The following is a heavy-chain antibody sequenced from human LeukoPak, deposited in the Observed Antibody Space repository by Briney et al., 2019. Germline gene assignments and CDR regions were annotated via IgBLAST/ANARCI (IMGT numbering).Heavy chain of an antibody. CDR3: ARQVRFSGALYNWFDA. V-gene: IGHV4-59*08. Sequence: SETLSLTCNLSGGSISGYYWTWIRQSPGWGLEWIGYIYYTGSTIYNPSLKSRVSMSVETSKNEFSLKLSSGTAADTAVYFWARQVRFSGALYNWFDAWGQGTLVTVSS. J-gene: IGHJ5*02. CDR1: GGSISGYY. CDR2: IYYTGST.